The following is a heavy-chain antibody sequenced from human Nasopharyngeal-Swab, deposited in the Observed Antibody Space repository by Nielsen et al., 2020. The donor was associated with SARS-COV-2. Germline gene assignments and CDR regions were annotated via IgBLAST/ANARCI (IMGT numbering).Heavy chain of an antibody. CDR1: GYSLTSYW. J-gene: IGHJ6*02. D-gene: IGHD5-12*01. CDR2: IYPRDSDT. CDR3: VRPEGVATSFKYYFQYGMDV. Sequence: GESPKTHRKGFGYSLTSYWLAWVRQMPGKGLEWLGIIYPRDSDTRYSPSFQGQVTISADKSISTAYLQWSSLKASDTAMYYCVRPEGVATSFKYYFQYGMDVWGQGTMVTVPS. V-gene: IGHV5-51*01.